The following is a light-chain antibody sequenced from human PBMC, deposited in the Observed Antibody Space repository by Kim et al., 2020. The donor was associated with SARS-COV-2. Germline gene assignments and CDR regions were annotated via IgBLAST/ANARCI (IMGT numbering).Light chain of an antibody. J-gene: IGLJ3*02. CDR1: SGDVGSYNR. V-gene: IGLV2-18*02. CDR2: EVS. Sequence: GHSVTIYCIGTSGDVGSYNRCSWYQQPTGTSPKLMIYEVSNRPSGVPDRFSGSKSGNTASLTISGLQADEEADYDCSSYSSSDKWVFGGGTKLTVL. CDR3: SSYSSSDKWV.